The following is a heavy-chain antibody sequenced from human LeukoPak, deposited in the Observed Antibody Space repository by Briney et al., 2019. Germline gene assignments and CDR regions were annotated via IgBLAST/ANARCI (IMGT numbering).Heavy chain of an antibody. CDR1: GYTFTSYD. Sequence: ASVKVSCKASGYTFTSYDIGWVRQAPGQGLEWMGWMNPHSGSTGYAHKFQGRVTMTRNTSISTAYMELRSPRSEDTAMHYCARGPGGSGWYYFNYWGQGTLVTVSS. V-gene: IGHV1-8*01. CDR3: ARGPGGSGWYYFNY. D-gene: IGHD6-19*01. CDR2: MNPHSGST. J-gene: IGHJ4*02.